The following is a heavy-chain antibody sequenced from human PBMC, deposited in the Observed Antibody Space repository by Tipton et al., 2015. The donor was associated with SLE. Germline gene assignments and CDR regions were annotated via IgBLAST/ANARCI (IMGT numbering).Heavy chain of an antibody. J-gene: IGHJ4*02. CDR1: GFTFSGYW. D-gene: IGHD5-18*01. V-gene: IGHV3-7*01. CDR3: ARDYGGYSYGYVDY. CDR2: IKRDGSEK. Sequence: SLRLSCAASGFTFSGYWMSWVRQAPGAGLECVANIKRDGSEKYYVDSVKGRFTISRDNAKNSLYLQMNSLRAEDTAVYYCARDYGGYSYGYVDYWGQGTLVTVSS.